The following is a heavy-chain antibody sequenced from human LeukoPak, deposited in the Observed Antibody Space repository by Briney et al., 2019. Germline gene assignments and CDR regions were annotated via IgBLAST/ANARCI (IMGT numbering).Heavy chain of an antibody. CDR3: ARGDCSTTSCYPTDF. CDR1: GFTFSSYA. D-gene: IGHD2-2*01. Sequence: PGGSLRLSCAASGFTFSSYAMHWVRQAPGKGLEWVAVISYDGSNKYYADSVKGQFTISRDNSKNTLYLQMNSLRAEDTAVYYCARGDCSTTSCYPTDFWGQGTLVTVSS. J-gene: IGHJ4*02. CDR2: ISYDGSNK. V-gene: IGHV3-30-3*01.